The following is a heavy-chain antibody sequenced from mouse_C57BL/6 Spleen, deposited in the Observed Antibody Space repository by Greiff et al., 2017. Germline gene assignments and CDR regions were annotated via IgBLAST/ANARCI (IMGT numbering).Heavy chain of an antibody. CDR2: IDPETGGT. CDR3: TREELDYYSNYFDY. V-gene: IGHV1-15*01. CDR1: GYTFTDYE. D-gene: IGHD2-5*01. J-gene: IGHJ2*01. Sequence: QVHVKQSGAELVRPGASVTLSCKASGYTFTDYEMHWVKQTPVHGLEWIGAIDPETGGTAYNQKFKGKAILTADKSSSTAYMELRSLTSEDSAVYYCTREELDYYSNYFDYWGQGTTLTVSS.